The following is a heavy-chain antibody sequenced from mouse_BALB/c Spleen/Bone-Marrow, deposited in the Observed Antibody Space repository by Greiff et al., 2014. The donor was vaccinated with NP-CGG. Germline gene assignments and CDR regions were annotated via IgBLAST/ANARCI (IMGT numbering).Heavy chain of an antibody. D-gene: IGHD1-1*01. Sequence: VQLQQPGPGLVKPSQSLSLTCSVTGYSITSGYYWNWIRQFPGNKLEWMGYISYDGSNNYNPSLKNRISITRDTSKNQFFLKLNSVTTEDTATYYCASAYYYGRAWFAYWGQGTLVTVSA. CDR1: GYSITSGYY. V-gene: IGHV3-6*02. J-gene: IGHJ3*01. CDR2: ISYDGSN. CDR3: ASAYYYGRAWFAY.